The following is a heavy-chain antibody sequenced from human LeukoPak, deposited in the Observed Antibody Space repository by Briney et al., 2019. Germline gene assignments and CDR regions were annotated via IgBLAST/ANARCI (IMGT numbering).Heavy chain of an antibody. Sequence: ASVKVSCKASGYTFTSYAMNWVRQAPGQGLEWMGWINTNTGNPTYAQGFTGRFVFSLDTSVSTAYLQISSLKAEDTAVYYCARGFAGLIAAAGGVFYYYYYVDVWGKGTTVTVSS. CDR2: INTNTGNP. V-gene: IGHV7-4-1*02. J-gene: IGHJ6*03. CDR3: ARGFAGLIAAAGGVFYYYYYVDV. CDR1: GYTFTSYA. D-gene: IGHD6-13*01.